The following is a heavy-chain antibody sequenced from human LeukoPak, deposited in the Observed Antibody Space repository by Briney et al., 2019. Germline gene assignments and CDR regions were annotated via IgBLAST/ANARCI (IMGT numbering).Heavy chain of an antibody. CDR1: GGSISSYY. J-gene: IGHJ4*02. CDR2: IYTSGST. CDR3: ARVGRQLAPFDY. V-gene: IGHV4-4*07. Sequence: SETLSLTCTVSGGSISSYYWSWVRQPAGKGLEWIGRIYTSGSTNYNPSLKSRVTMSVDTSKNQFSLKLSSVTAADTAVYYCARVGRQLAPFDYWGQGTLVTVSS. D-gene: IGHD6-13*01.